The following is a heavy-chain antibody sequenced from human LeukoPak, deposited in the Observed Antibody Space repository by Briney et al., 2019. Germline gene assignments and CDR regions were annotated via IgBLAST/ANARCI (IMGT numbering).Heavy chain of an antibody. Sequence: GGSLRLSCAASGFTFSSYWMNWARQAPGKGLEWVASINHNGNVNYYVDSVKGRFTISRDNAKNSLYLQMSNLRAGDTAVYFCARPLDSSNNYFDYWGQGTLVTVSA. D-gene: IGHD6-13*01. CDR3: ARPLDSSNNYFDY. J-gene: IGHJ4*02. CDR1: GFTFSSYW. V-gene: IGHV3-7*03. CDR2: INHNGNVN.